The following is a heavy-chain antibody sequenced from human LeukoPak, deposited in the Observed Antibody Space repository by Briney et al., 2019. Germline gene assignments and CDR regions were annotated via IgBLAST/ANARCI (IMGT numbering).Heavy chain of an antibody. V-gene: IGHV3-23*01. CDR3: AKLRLTGTTDFFDY. Sequence: PGGSLRLSCAASGFTFSSYGMSWVRQAPGKGLEWVSVISTRSDAKYYADSVKGRFTISRDNSKNTPYLQMNSLRAEDTAVYYCAKLRLTGTTDFFDYWGQGTLVTVSS. CDR2: ISTRSDAK. D-gene: IGHD1-7*01. J-gene: IGHJ4*02. CDR1: GFTFSSYG.